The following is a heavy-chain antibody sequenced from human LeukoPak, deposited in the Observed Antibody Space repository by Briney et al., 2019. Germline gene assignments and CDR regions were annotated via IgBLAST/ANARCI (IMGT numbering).Heavy chain of an antibody. Sequence: GASVKVSCKTSGYTFIGHCIHWVRQAPGQGLEWMGWINPNGGGTNYAQNFQGRFTMTRDTSISTAYMELSSLTSDDTAVYYCARGLWLTDYWGQGTLVTVSS. D-gene: IGHD6-19*01. CDR2: INPNGGGT. CDR1: GYTFIGHC. V-gene: IGHV1-2*02. CDR3: ARGLWLTDY. J-gene: IGHJ4*02.